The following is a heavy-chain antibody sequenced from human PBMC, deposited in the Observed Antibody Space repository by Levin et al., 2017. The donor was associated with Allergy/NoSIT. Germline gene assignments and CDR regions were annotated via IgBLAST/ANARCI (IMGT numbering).Heavy chain of an antibody. D-gene: IGHD3-3*01. CDR2: IIPIFGTA. CDR1: GGTFSSYA. J-gene: IGHJ6*03. CDR3: ARDSYYDFWSGYYESYYYYMDV. Sequence: SVKVSCKASGGTFSSYAISWVRQAPGQGLEWMGGIIPIFGTANYAQKFQGRVTITADKSTSTAYMELSSLRSEDTAVYYCARDSYYDFWSGYYESYYYYMDVWGKGTTVTVSS. V-gene: IGHV1-69*06.